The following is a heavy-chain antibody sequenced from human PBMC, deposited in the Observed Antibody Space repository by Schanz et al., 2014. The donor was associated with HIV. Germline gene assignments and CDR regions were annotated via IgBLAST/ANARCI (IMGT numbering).Heavy chain of an antibody. CDR2: ISAYNGNT. CDR1: GYTFTNND. D-gene: IGHD3-3*01. Sequence: QVQLVQSGAEVKKPGASVKVSCKASGYTFTNNDINWVRQATGQGLEWMGRISAYNGNTNYVQKFQGRVTMTTDTSTSTAYMELRSLRSDDTAVYYCARGDRDDFWSGAAIWGQGTLVTVSS. V-gene: IGHV1-18*01. CDR3: ARGDRDDFWSGAAI. J-gene: IGHJ4*02.